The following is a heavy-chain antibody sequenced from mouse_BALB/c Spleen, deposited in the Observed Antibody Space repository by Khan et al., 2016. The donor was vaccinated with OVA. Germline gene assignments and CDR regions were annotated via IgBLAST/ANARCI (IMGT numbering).Heavy chain of an antibody. V-gene: IGHV5-6*01. D-gene: IGHD1-1*01. CDR3: SRLAYYYNSEGFAY. Sequence: EVELVESGGDLVKPGGSLKLSCAASGFTFSTYGMSWVRQTPEKRLEWVATISTGCTYTYYPDSVKGRFTISRDNAKNTLYLQLSSLKSEDTAIYYGSRLAYYYNSEGFAYWGQGTLVTVSA. J-gene: IGHJ3*01. CDR2: ISTGCTYT. CDR1: GFTFSTYG.